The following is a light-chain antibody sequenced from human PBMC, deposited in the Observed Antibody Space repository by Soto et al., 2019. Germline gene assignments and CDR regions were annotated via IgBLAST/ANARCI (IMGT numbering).Light chain of an antibody. V-gene: IGLV2-23*01. CDR2: EDN. CDR1: SSDVGIYNL. J-gene: IGLJ1*01. CDR3: CSYAGSTYLAV. Sequence: QSALTQPASVSGSPGQSITISCTGTSSDVGIYNLVSWYQQHPGKAPRLIIYEDNKRPSGISNRFSGSKSGNTASLTISGLQAEDEADYHCCSYAGSTYLAVFGTGTKLTVL.